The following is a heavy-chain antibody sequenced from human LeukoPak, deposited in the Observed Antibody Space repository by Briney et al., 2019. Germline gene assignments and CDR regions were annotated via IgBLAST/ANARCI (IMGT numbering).Heavy chain of an antibody. CDR1: DGSISSYY. CDR2: IYYSGST. CDR3: AREAKGYSGFTY. V-gene: IGHV4-59*01. Sequence: MPSETLSLTSPDNDGSISSYYWSWIRKTPRKGLEWIGYIYYSGSTNYNPSLKSRVTISVDTSKNQFSLKLSSVTAADTAVYYCAREAKGYSGFTYWGQGTLVTVSS. D-gene: IGHD5-12*01. J-gene: IGHJ4*02.